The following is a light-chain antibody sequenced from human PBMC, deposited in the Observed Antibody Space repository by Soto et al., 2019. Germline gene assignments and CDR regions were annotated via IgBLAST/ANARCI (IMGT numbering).Light chain of an antibody. V-gene: IGLV2-8*01. CDR3: TSHAGSHNLV. Sequence: QSALTQPPSASGSPGQSVTISCTGTSSDVGAYKYVSWYQQYPGKAPKLMIYEVTKRPSGVPDRFSGSKSGNTASLTVSGLQAEDEADYYCTSHAGSHNLVFGGGTKLTVL. J-gene: IGLJ2*01. CDR1: SSDVGAYKY. CDR2: EVT.